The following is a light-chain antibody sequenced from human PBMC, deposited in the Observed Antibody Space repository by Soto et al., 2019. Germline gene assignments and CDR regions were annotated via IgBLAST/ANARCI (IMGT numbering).Light chain of an antibody. J-gene: IGLJ1*01. CDR1: SSDVGGYNY. V-gene: IGLV2-23*02. Sequence: QSVLTQPASVSGSPGQSITISCTGTSSDVGGYNYVSWYQQHPGEAPKFMIYEVSKRPSGVSNRFSGSKSGNTASLTISGLQAEDEADYYCCSYAGSSTLYGFGTGTKVTVL. CDR2: EVS. CDR3: CSYAGSSTLYG.